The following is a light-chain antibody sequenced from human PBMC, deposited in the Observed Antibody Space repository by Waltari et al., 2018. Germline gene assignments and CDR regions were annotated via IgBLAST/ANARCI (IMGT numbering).Light chain of an antibody. CDR3: QHYEGWPWT. Sequence: DIQMTQSPSTLSASVGDRVTITCRASQSISNWLAWYQQKLGKAPKLLIYKASSLESGVPSRFSGSGSGTEFTLTISSLQPDDFATYYCQHYEGWPWTFGQGTEVEIK. CDR1: QSISNW. V-gene: IGKV1-5*03. CDR2: KAS. J-gene: IGKJ1*01.